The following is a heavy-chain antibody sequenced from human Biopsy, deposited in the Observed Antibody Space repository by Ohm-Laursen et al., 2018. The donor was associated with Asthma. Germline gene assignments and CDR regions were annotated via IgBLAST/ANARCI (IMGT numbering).Heavy chain of an antibody. CDR1: GFTFSNYG. V-gene: IGHV3-30*18. Sequence: SLRLSCAASGFTFSNYGMHWVRQAPGKGLEWVAVISFDGSNKNYTDSVKGRFTISRDNSRNTLHLQMNSLRAEDTAVYYCAKDFFPGGELRRGPYYLGQGTLVTVSS. CDR2: ISFDGSNK. D-gene: IGHD1-7*01. CDR3: AKDFFPGGELRRGPYY. J-gene: IGHJ4*01.